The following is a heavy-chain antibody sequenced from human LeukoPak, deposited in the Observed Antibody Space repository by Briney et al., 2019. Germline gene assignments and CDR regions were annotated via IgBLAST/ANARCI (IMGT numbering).Heavy chain of an antibody. D-gene: IGHD3-22*01. CDR3: ARDGHYYDSSGYYLPGYFDY. CDR2: ISYDGSNK. Sequence: GRSLRLSCAASGFTFSSYAMHWVRQAPGKGLEWVAVISYDGSNKYYADSVKGRFTISRDNSKNTLYLRMNSLRAEDTAVYYCARDGHYYDSSGYYLPGYFDYWGQGTLVTVSS. J-gene: IGHJ4*02. V-gene: IGHV3-30*04. CDR1: GFTFSSYA.